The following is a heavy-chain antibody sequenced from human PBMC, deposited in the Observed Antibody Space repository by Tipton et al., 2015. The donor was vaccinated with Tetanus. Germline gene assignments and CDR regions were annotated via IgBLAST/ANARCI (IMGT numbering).Heavy chain of an antibody. J-gene: IGHJ4*02. CDR2: IQPSGST. Sequence: GLVKPSETLSLTCTIYGGTFSGYYCSWIRQPPGRGLEWIGEIQPSGSTNYNPSLTSRVTLSQDTSKGQFSLKLSSVTAADTAVYYCSRGVDRTKAGIVWGQGTLVTVSS. CDR1: GGTFSGYY. CDR3: SRGVDRTKAGIV. V-gene: IGHV4-34*01. D-gene: IGHD5-12*01.